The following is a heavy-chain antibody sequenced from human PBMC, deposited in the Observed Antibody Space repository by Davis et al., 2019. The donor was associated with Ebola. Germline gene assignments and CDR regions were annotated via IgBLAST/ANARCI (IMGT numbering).Heavy chain of an antibody. CDR1: GYSFTSYW. D-gene: IGHD3-10*01. CDR2: IYPGDSDT. Sequence: GESLKISCKGSGYSFTSYWIGWVRQMPGKGLEWMGIIYPGDSDTRYSPSFQGQVTISADKSISTAYLQWSSLKASDTAMYYCARNVYYYGSGSYSEGFDYWGQGTLVTVSS. CDR3: ARNVYYYGSGSYSEGFDY. J-gene: IGHJ4*02. V-gene: IGHV5-51*01.